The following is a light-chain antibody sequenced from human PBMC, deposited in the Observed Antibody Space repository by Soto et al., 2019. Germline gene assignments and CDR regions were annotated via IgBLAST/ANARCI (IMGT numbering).Light chain of an antibody. CDR1: QSVSSY. CDR3: QQRSSWPTLT. V-gene: IGKV3-11*01. CDR2: DAS. Sequence: EIVLTQSPATLSLPPGERATLSCRASQSVSSYLAWYQQKPGQAPRLLVYDASNRATGIPARFSGSGSGTDFTLTISSLEPEDFAVYYCQQRSSWPTLTFGGGTRVEIK. J-gene: IGKJ4*01.